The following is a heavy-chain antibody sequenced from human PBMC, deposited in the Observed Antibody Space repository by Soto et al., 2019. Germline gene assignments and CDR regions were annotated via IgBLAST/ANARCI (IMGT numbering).Heavy chain of an antibody. CDR1: AYTFTNYG. V-gene: IGHV1-18*01. CDR2: SSPYNGNT. D-gene: IGHD3-22*01. J-gene: IGHJ4*02. Sequence: QVQLVQSGAEVKKPGASVKVSCKASAYTFTNYGITWVRQAPGQGLEWMGWSSPYNGNTDYAQKFQDRVTMTTDTATNTAYMELRSLRSDDTAMYYCARDVHPIYYYDSSGFYDYWGQGTLVTVSS. CDR3: ARDVHPIYYYDSSGFYDY.